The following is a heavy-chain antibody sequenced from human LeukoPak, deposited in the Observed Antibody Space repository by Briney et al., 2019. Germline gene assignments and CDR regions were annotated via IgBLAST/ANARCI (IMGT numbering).Heavy chain of an antibody. J-gene: IGHJ4*02. CDR1: GGSFSGYY. Sequence: SETLSLTCAVYGGSFSGYYWSWIRQPPGKGLEWIGEINHSGSTNYNPSLKSRVTISVDTSKNQFSLKLSSVTAADTAVYYCARGLGYCTNGVCSMGSYYSDYWGQGTLVTVSS. CDR3: ARGLGYCTNGVCSMGSYYSDY. V-gene: IGHV4-34*01. CDR2: INHSGST. D-gene: IGHD2-8*01.